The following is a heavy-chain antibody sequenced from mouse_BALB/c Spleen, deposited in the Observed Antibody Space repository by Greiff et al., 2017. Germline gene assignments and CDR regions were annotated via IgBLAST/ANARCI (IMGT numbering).Heavy chain of an antibody. CDR2: ISSGSSTI. CDR3: ARGYDLFAY. J-gene: IGHJ3*01. Sequence: EVKVEESGGGLVQPGGSRKLSCAASGFTFSSFGMHWVRQAPEKGLEWVAYISSGSSTIYYADTVKGRFTISRDNPKNTLFLQMTSLRSEDTAMYYCARGYDLFAYWGQGTLVTVSA. CDR1: GFTFSSFG. V-gene: IGHV5-17*02. D-gene: IGHD2-10*02.